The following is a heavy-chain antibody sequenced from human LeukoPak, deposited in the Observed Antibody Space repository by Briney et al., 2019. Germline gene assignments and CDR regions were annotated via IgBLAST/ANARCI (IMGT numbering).Heavy chain of an antibody. J-gene: IGHJ2*01. D-gene: IGHD3-10*01. CDR3: ASPPTMVRGVIKGRYFDL. Sequence: MASETLSLTCTVSGYSISSGYYWGWIRQPPGKGLEWIGSIYHSGSTYYNPSLKSRVTISVDTSKNQFSLKLSSMTAADTAVYYCASPPTMVRGVIKGRYFDLWGRGTLVTVSS. CDR2: IYHSGST. CDR1: GYSISSGYY. V-gene: IGHV4-38-2*02.